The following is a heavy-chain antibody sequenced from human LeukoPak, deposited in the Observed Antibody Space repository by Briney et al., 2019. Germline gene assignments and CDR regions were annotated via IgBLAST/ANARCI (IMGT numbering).Heavy chain of an antibody. CDR3: ARGLDYYDGTGYRSYWYLDL. Sequence: ASVKVSCKASGYTFTTYGISWARQAPGQGLEWLGWISAYNGRTNYGEKLQDRVTMTTDTSTSTAYMELRSLRSDDTAVYYCARGLDYYDGTGYRSYWYLDLWGRGTLVAVSS. CDR1: GYTFTTYG. J-gene: IGHJ2*01. D-gene: IGHD3-22*01. V-gene: IGHV1-18*01. CDR2: ISAYNGRT.